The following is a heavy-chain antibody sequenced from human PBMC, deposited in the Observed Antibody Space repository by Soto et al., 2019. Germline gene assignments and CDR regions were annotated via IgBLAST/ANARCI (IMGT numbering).Heavy chain of an antibody. Sequence: QVQLVQSGAEVKKPGASVKVSCKASGYTFTIYYMHWVRQAPGQGLEWMGIINPSGGSTSYAQKFQGRVTMTRDTSTSTVYMELSSLRSEDTAVYYCARELQSQNDSSGWGGMDVWGQGTTVTVSS. CDR2: INPSGGST. D-gene: IGHD6-19*01. V-gene: IGHV1-46*01. CDR3: ARELQSQNDSSGWGGMDV. CDR1: GYTFTIYY. J-gene: IGHJ6*02.